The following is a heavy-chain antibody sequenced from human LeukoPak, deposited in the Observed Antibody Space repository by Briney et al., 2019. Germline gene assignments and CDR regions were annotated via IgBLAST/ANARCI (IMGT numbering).Heavy chain of an antibody. V-gene: IGHV1-69*01. D-gene: IGHD6-13*01. CDR1: GGTFSSYA. Sequence: SVKVSCKASGGTFSSYAISWVRQAPGQGLEWMGGIIPIFGTANYAQKFQGRVTITADESTSTAYMGLSSLRSEDTAVYYCARGLSEQLVLRGNWFDPWGQGTLVTVSS. CDR3: ARGLSEQLVLRGNWFDP. J-gene: IGHJ5*02. CDR2: IIPIFGTA.